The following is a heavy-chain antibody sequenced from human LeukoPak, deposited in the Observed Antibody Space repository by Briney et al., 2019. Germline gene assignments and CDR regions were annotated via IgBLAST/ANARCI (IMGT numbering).Heavy chain of an antibody. J-gene: IGHJ5*02. V-gene: IGHV4-59*10. CDR1: GGSFSGYY. CDR3: ARGYILRFLEAWFDP. D-gene: IGHD3-3*01. CDR2: IYTSGST. Sequence: SETPSLTCAVYGGSFSGYYWSWIRQPAGKGLEWIGRIYTSGSTNYNPSLRSRVTISVDTSKNQFSLKLSSVTAADTAVYYCARGYILRFLEAWFDPWGQGTLVTVSS.